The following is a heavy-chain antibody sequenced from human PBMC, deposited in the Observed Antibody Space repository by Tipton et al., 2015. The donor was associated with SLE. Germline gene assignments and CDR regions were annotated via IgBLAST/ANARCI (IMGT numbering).Heavy chain of an antibody. D-gene: IGHD3-3*01. Sequence: SLRLSCAASGFTFEDFPMHWVRQAPGKGLEWVAGINWNSGDVIYADSVKGRFTISRDHPKNSLYLQMTSLRAEDTALYYCAKDGAWRGSGRYFDSWGQGTLVTVSS. CDR2: INWNSGDV. CDR1: GFTFEDFP. CDR3: AKDGAWRGSGRYFDS. J-gene: IGHJ4*02. V-gene: IGHV3-9*01.